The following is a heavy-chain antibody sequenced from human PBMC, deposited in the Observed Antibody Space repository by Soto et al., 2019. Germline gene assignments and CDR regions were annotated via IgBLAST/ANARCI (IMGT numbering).Heavy chain of an antibody. CDR3: AKDMKVAGEYYYYGMDV. CDR1: GFTFDDYA. CDR2: ISWNSGSI. V-gene: IGHV3-9*01. D-gene: IGHD6-19*01. Sequence: PGGSLRLSCAASGFTFDDYAMHWVRQAPGKGLEWVSGISWNSGSIGYADSVKGRFTISRDNAKNSLYLQMDSLRAEDTALYYCAKDMKVAGEYYYYGMDVWGQGTTVTVSS. J-gene: IGHJ6*02.